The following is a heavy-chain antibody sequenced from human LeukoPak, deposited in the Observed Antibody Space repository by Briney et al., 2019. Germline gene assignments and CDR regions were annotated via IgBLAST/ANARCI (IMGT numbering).Heavy chain of an antibody. V-gene: IGHV4-59*08. D-gene: IGHD6-13*01. CDR2: IYYSGST. J-gene: IGHJ5*02. CDR3: ARRGSSWNWFDP. Sequence: PSETLSLTCTVSGGSISSYYWSWIRQPPGKGLEWIGYIYYSGSTNYNPSLKSRVTISVDTSKNQFSLKLSSVTAADTAVYYCARRGSSWNWFDPWGQGTLVTVSS. CDR1: GGSISSYY.